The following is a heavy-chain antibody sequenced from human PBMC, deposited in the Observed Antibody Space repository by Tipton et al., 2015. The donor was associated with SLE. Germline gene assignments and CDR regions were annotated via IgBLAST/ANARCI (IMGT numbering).Heavy chain of an antibody. D-gene: IGHD3-22*01. CDR2: IWYDGSNK. V-gene: IGHV3-33*01. CDR1: GFTFSSYG. J-gene: IGHJ1*01. Sequence: SGFTFSSYGMHWVRQAPGKGLEWVAVIWYDGSNKYYADSVKGRFTISRDNSKNTLYLQMNSLRAEDTAVYYCARGYSSGYPDYFQRWGQGTLVIVSA. CDR3: ARGYSSGYPDYFQR.